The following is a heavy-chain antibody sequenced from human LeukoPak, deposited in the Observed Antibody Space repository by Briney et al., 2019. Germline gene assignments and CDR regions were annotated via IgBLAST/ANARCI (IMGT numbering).Heavy chain of an antibody. J-gene: IGHJ4*02. D-gene: IGHD3-10*01. V-gene: IGHV4-34*01. CDR2: IDQSGST. CDR3: AINDGSGSYYKSDY. CDR1: GGSFSGYY. Sequence: SETLSLTCAVYGGSFSGYYWSWVRQPPGKGPEWIGEIDQSGSTNYNPSLKSRATITIDTSKNQFSLKLNSVTAADTAVYYCAINDGSGSYYKSDYWGQGTLVTVSS.